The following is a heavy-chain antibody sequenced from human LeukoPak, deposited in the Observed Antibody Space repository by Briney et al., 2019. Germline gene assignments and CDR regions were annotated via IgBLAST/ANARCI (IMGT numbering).Heavy chain of an antibody. CDR2: IYSGGST. V-gene: IGHV3-53*01. D-gene: IGHD3-10*01. CDR1: GFTFSSYE. CDR3: ARAHYGSGSYSFDY. Sequence: PGGSLRLSCAASGFTFSSYEMNWVRQAPGKGLEWVSVIYSGGSTYYADSVKGRFTISRDNSKNTLYLQMNSLRAEDTAVYYCARAHYGSGSYSFDYWGQGTLVTVSS. J-gene: IGHJ4*02.